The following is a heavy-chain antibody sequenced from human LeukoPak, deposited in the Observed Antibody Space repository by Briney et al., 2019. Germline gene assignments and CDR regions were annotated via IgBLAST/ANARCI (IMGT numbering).Heavy chain of an antibody. Sequence: GGSLRLSCAASGFTFSSYGMSWVRQAPGKGLEWVSAISGSGGSTYYADSVKGRFTISRDNSKNTLYLQMNSLRAEDTAVYYCAKYNTAAAGMPLDYWGQGTLVTVSS. J-gene: IGHJ4*02. D-gene: IGHD6-13*01. CDR2: ISGSGGST. CDR3: AKYNTAAAGMPLDY. CDR1: GFTFSSYG. V-gene: IGHV3-23*01.